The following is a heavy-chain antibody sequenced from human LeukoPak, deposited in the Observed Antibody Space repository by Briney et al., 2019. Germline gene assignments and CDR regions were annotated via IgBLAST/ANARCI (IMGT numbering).Heavy chain of an antibody. CDR2: ISSSSNYI. J-gene: IGHJ4*02. V-gene: IGHV3-21*04. Sequence: NPGGSLRLSCAASGFTFSSYSMNWVRQAPGKGLEWVSSISSSSNYIYYADSVKGRFTISRDNAKNSLYLQMNSLRAEDTAVYYCARDDSSGYYLDYWGQGTLVTVSS. CDR1: GFTFSSYS. D-gene: IGHD3-22*01. CDR3: ARDDSSGYYLDY.